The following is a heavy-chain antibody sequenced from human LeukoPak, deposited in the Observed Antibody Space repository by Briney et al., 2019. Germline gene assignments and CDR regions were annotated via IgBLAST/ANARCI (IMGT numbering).Heavy chain of an antibody. Sequence: QSGGSLRLSCAASGFTFSTFAMSWVRQAPGKGLEWVSAISGSGGGTYYADSVKGRLTISRDNSKNTLYLQMSSLRAEDTAVYYCAKAFSAYENWPPNWFDPWGQGTLVTVSS. CDR2: ISGSGGGT. CDR1: GFTFSTFA. V-gene: IGHV3-23*01. J-gene: IGHJ5*02. D-gene: IGHD5-12*01. CDR3: AKAFSAYENWPPNWFDP.